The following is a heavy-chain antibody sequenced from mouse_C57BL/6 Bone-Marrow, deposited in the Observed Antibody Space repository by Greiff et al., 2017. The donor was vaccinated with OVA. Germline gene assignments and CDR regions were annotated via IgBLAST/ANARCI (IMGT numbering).Heavy chain of an antibody. Sequence: VQLQQPGAELVKPGASVKMSCKASGYTFTSYWITWVKQRPGQGLEWIGDIYPGSGSTNYNEKFKSKATLTVDTSSSTAYMQLSSLTSEDSAVYYCARDITTVVATDYAMDYWGQGTSVTVSS. D-gene: IGHD1-1*01. CDR1: GYTFTSYW. V-gene: IGHV1-55*01. CDR2: IYPGSGST. J-gene: IGHJ4*01. CDR3: ARDITTVVATDYAMDY.